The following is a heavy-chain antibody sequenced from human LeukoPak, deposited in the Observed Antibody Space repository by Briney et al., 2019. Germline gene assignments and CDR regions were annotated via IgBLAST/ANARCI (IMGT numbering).Heavy chain of an antibody. CDR3: AREKLIGRITIFGVVSPPMDA. D-gene: IGHD3-3*01. V-gene: IGHV3-48*01. J-gene: IGHJ6*03. CDR2: ISSSSSTI. Sequence: GGSLRLSCAASGFTFSSYSMNWVRQAPGKGLEWVSYISSSSSTIYYADSVKGRFTISRDNAKNSLYLQMNSLRAEDTAVYYCAREKLIGRITIFGVVSPPMDAWGKGTTVTVSS. CDR1: GFTFSSYS.